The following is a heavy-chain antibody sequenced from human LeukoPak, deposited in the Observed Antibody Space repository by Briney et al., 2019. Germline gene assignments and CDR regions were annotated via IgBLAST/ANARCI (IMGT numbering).Heavy chain of an antibody. V-gene: IGHV1-18*01. CDR3: ARDCSSTSCYWWRYSYGLGGWDY. Sequence: ASVKVSCKASGYTFTSYGISWVRQAPGQGLEWMGWISAYNGNTNYARKLQGRVTMTTDTSTSTAYMELRSLRSDDTAVYYCARDCSSTSCYWWRYSYGLGGWDYWGQGTLVTVSS. D-gene: IGHD2-2*01. J-gene: IGHJ4*02. CDR2: ISAYNGNT. CDR1: GYTFTSYG.